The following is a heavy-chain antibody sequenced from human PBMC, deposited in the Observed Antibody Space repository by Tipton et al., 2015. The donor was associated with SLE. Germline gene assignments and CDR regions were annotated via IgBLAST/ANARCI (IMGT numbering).Heavy chain of an antibody. CDR3: ARGSTARGLDF. CDR2: ISGSGGTE. Sequence: GSLRLSCAASEVNFTGYEMNWVRQAPGKGLEWVSYISGSGGTEYYADSAKGRFTISRDNAKNSLSLQMNSLRTEDTAVYYCARGSTARGLDFWGQGTLVTVSS. J-gene: IGHJ4*02. CDR1: EVNFTGYE. V-gene: IGHV3-48*03. D-gene: IGHD1-26*01.